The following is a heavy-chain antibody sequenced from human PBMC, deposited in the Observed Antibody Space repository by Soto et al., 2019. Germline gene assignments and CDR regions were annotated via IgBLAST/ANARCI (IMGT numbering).Heavy chain of an antibody. J-gene: IGHJ4*02. CDR2: IRAYNGYT. Sequence: QVQLVQSGAEVKKPGASVKVSCKASGYTFTSYGISWVRQAPGQGLAWMGWIRAYNGYTNYAQKFQCRVTLTTDTSTSTAYMELRSLISVDTAVYYCARAADGYRSGWYVGYFHYWGQGTLVNFSS. CDR1: GYTFTSYG. D-gene: IGHD6-19*01. CDR3: ARAADGYRSGWYVGYFHY. V-gene: IGHV1-18*04.